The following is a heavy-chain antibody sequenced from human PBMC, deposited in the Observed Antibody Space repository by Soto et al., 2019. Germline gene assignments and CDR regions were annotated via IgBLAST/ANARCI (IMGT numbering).Heavy chain of an antibody. V-gene: IGHV3-21*01. J-gene: IGHJ3*02. D-gene: IGHD3-10*01. CDR1: GFTFSSYS. Sequence: PGGSLRLSCAASGFTFSSYSMNWVRQAPGKGLEWVSSISSSISYIYYADSVKGRFTISRDNAKNSLYLQMNSLRAEDTAVYYCARVGVGAVDALDIWGQGTMVIVSS. CDR2: ISSSISYI. CDR3: ARVGVGAVDALDI.